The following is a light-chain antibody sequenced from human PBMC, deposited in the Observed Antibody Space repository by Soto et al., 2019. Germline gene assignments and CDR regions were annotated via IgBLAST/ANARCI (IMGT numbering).Light chain of an antibody. CDR1: QSVSSNY. CDR3: QQYDTSPLRVT. J-gene: IGKJ3*01. Sequence: EIVLTQSPGTLSLSPGDRATLSCRASQSVSSNYLAWYQQKPGQAPRLLIYGASRRPTGIPDRFSGSGSGTEVTLTISRLEPEDFAVYYCQQYDTSPLRVTFGPGTKVDIK. CDR2: GAS. V-gene: IGKV3-20*01.